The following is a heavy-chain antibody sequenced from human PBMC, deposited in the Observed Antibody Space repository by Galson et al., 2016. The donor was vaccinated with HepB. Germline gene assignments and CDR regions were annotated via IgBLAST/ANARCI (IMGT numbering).Heavy chain of an antibody. CDR3: ARDLAPRGFSYSL. CDR1: GFNFNDFS. Sequence: SLRLSCAVSGFNFNDFSMNWIRQAPGKGLEWLPYISGTGSRIRYADSVKGRFTISKDKAKLSLYLQMRSLRVEDTAVYYCARDLAPRGFSYSLWGQGTLVAVSS. D-gene: IGHD3-10*01. V-gene: IGHV3-48*01. CDR2: ISGTGSRI. J-gene: IGHJ1*01.